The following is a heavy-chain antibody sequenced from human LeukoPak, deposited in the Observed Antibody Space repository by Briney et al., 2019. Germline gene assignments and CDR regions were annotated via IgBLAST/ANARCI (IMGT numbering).Heavy chain of an antibody. CDR3: AHRPSRWLPIN. D-gene: IGHD5-24*01. V-gene: IGHV2-5*01. J-gene: IGHJ4*02. Sequence: SGPTLVNPTQTLTLTCTFSGFSLSPSGVGVGWIRQPPGKAREWLALIYWNDDKRYSPSLKGRLTITKDTSKNQVVLTMTNMDPVDTATYYCAHRPSRWLPINWGQGTLVTVSS. CDR1: GFSLSPSGVG. CDR2: IYWNDDK.